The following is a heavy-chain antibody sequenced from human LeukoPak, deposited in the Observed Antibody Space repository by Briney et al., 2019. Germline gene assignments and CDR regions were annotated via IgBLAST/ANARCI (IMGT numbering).Heavy chain of an antibody. CDR1: GFTFSDYY. Sequence: GSLRLSCAASGFTFSDYYMSWIRQAPGKGLVWVSRINSDGSTTNYADSVKGRFTISRDNAKNTLYLQMNSLRAEDTAVYYCARRSSGSPPYYFDYWGQGTLVTVSS. CDR3: ARRSSGSPPYYFDY. V-gene: IGHV3-74*01. J-gene: IGHJ4*02. CDR2: INSDGSTT. D-gene: IGHD1-26*01.